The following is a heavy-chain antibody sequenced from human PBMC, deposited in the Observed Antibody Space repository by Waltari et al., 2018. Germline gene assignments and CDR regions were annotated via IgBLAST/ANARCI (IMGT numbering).Heavy chain of an antibody. J-gene: IGHJ4*02. CDR1: GGSVSGYY. D-gene: IGHD6-13*01. CDR3: ARQGLGSTWDYSLDY. Sequence: QVQLQESGPGRLKPSETLSLTCTVSGGSVSGYYWTGVRPPPGKGLEWLAFIYSNGSAAYHPSLRSRLTISIDTSKNHFSLKMTSMTAADTAVYYCARQGLGSTWDYSLDYWGQGTLVTVSS. V-gene: IGHV4-59*02. CDR2: IYSNGSA.